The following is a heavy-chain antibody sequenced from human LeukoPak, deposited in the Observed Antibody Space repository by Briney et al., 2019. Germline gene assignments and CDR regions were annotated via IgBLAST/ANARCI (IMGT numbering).Heavy chain of an antibody. V-gene: IGHV4-30-2*01. Sequence: SQTLSLTCAVSGGSISSGGYSWSWIRQPPGKGLEWIGYIYHSGSTYYNPSLKSRVIISVDRSKNQFSLKLSSVTAADTAVYYCARLTTGLYFDYWGQGTLVTVSS. D-gene: IGHD4-17*01. CDR2: IYHSGST. CDR1: GGSISSGGYS. J-gene: IGHJ4*02. CDR3: ARLTTGLYFDY.